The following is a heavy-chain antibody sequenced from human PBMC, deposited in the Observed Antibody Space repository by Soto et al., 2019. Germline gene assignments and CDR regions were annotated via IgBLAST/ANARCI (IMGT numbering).Heavy chain of an antibody. CDR2: ISANSGNT. Sequence: ASVKVSCKASGYTFTSYGISWVRQAPGQGLEWMGWISANSGNTNYAQKLQGRVTMTRDTTTSTAYMELRRLRSDDTAVYYCARAYGDYGYWYFDLWGRGTLVTVSS. V-gene: IGHV1-18*01. CDR3: ARAYGDYGYWYFDL. CDR1: GYTFTSYG. J-gene: IGHJ2*01. D-gene: IGHD4-17*01.